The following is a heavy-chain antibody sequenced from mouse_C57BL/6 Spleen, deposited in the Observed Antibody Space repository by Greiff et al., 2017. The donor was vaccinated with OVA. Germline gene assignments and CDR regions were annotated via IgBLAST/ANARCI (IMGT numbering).Heavy chain of an antibody. D-gene: IGHD4-1*01. CDR1: GYTFTDYN. J-gene: IGHJ4*01. CDR2: INPNNGGT. V-gene: IGHV1-22*01. Sequence: EVKLQESGPELVKPGASVKMSCKASGYTFTDYNMHWVKQSHGKSLEWIGYINPNNGGTSYNQKFKGKATLTVNKSSSTAYMELRSLTSEDSAVYYCARGTGTDAMDYWGQGTSVTVSS. CDR3: ARGTGTDAMDY.